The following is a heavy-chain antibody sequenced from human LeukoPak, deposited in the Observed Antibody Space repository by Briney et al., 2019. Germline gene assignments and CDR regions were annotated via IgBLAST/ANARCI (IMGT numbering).Heavy chain of an antibody. CDR3: AREGCSSISCRVGNWFDP. V-gene: IGHV1-2*02. Sequence: ASVKVSCKASGYTFTGYYMHWVRQAPGQGLEWMGWINPNSGGTNYAQKFQGRVTMTRDTSISTAYMELSRLRSDDTAVYYCAREGCSSISCRVGNWFDPWGQGTLVTVSS. D-gene: IGHD2-2*01. CDR1: GYTFTGYY. CDR2: INPNSGGT. J-gene: IGHJ5*02.